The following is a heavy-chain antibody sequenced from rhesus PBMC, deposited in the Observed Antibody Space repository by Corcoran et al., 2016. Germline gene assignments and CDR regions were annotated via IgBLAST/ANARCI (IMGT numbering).Heavy chain of an antibody. CDR3: ARMDGSGYYGLIFDY. Sequence: QVTLKESGPALVKPTQTLTLTCTFSGFSLSTSGMGVGWIRQPSRKTLEWLAHIYWDDDKRSSTSLKSRLTIPKDTSKNQVVLTMTNMDPVDTATYYCARMDGSGYYGLIFDYWGQGVLVTVSS. V-gene: IGHV2-1*01. CDR1: GFSLSTSGMG. D-gene: IGHD3-28*01. CDR2: IYWDDDK. J-gene: IGHJ4*01.